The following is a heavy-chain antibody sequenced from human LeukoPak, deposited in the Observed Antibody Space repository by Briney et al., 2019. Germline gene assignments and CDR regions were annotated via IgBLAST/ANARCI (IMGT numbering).Heavy chain of an antibody. CDR3: ASFGYYYYYMDV. CDR1: GGSISSSSYY. V-gene: IGHV4-39*07. CDR2: IYYTGST. D-gene: IGHD3-10*01. J-gene: IGHJ6*03. Sequence: SETLSLTCTVSGGSISSSSYYWGWIRQPPGKGLEWIGNIYYTGSTYYNPPLKSRVTISVDTSKNQFSLKLSSVTAADTAVYYCASFGYYYYYMDVWGKGTTVTVSS.